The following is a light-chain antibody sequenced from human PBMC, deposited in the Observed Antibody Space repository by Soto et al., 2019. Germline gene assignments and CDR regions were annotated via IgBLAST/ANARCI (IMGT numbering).Light chain of an antibody. J-gene: IGKJ1*01. V-gene: IGKV3-20*01. Sequence: EIVLTQSPGTLSLSPGERATLSCRASQSVSSSYLAWYQQKPGQAPRLLLYAASSRATGIPDRFSGSGSGTDFTLTISRLEPEDFAVYYCQQYGSSPWTFGQGTKVEIK. CDR3: QQYGSSPWT. CDR1: QSVSSSY. CDR2: AAS.